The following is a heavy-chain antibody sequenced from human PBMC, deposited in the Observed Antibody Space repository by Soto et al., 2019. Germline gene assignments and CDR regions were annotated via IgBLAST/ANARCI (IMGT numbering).Heavy chain of an antibody. J-gene: IGHJ6*03. CDR2: INHSGST. V-gene: IGHV4-34*01. CDR3: ARGLNYYYYYYMDV. CDR1: GGSFSGYY. D-gene: IGHD1-7*01. Sequence: TSETLSLTCAVYGGSFSGYYWSWIRQPPGKGLEWIGEINHSGSTNYNPSLKSRVTISVDTSKNQFSLKLSSVTAADTAVYYCARGLNYYYYYYMDVWGKGTTVTVSS.